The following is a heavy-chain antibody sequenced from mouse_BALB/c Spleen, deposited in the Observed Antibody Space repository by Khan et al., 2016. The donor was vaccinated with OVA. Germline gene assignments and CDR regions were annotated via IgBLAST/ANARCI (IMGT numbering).Heavy chain of an antibody. D-gene: IGHD4-1*01. Sequence: VRLQQSGAELVKPRASVKLSCTASGFNIKDTYMHWVKQRPEQGLEWIGRIDPANGNTKYDPKFQDKVTITADTSSNTAYLQLSSLTSEDTAVYYCARDYWDVFAYWGQGTLVTVSA. CDR2: IDPANGNT. V-gene: IGHV14-3*02. J-gene: IGHJ3*01. CDR1: GFNIKDTY. CDR3: ARDYWDVFAY.